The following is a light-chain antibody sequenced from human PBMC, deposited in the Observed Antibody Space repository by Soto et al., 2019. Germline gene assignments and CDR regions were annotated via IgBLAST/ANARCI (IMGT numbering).Light chain of an antibody. CDR2: AAS. J-gene: IGKJ4*01. CDR3: QQCGSSPRT. Sequence: ELVLTQSPATLTVSPGETAALCGGASQSVSSNLAWYQQRPGQAPRLLIYAASSRATGIPDRFSGSGSGTDFTLTIRRLEPEDFAVYYCQQCGSSPRTFGGGTKVDIK. V-gene: IGKV3-20*01. CDR1: QSVSSN.